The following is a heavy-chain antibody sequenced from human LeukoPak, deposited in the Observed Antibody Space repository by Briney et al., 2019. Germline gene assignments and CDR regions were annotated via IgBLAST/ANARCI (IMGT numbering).Heavy chain of an antibody. J-gene: IGHJ5*02. CDR2: INPNSGGT. CDR1: GYTFTGYY. D-gene: IGHD6-19*01. CDR3: ARERVAVAGWFDP. Sequence: ASVKVSCKASGYTFTGYYMHWVRQAPGQGLEWMGWINPNSGGTNYAQKFQGRVTMTRDTSISTAYMELSRLRSDDTAVYYCARERVAVAGWFDPWGQGTLVTVSS. V-gene: IGHV1-2*02.